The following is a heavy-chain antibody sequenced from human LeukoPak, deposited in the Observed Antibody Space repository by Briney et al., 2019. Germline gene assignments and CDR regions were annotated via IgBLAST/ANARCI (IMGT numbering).Heavy chain of an antibody. Sequence: QTGGSLRLSCAASGFSFSAYWRTWVRQAPGRGLEWVANINPAGSETYYVDPVKGRFSISRDNAKNLVYLQMNSLRAEDTAVYHCARFGYVAAVDVWGQGTPVTVSS. CDR1: GFSFSAYW. D-gene: IGHD2-15*01. J-gene: IGHJ4*02. CDR2: INPAGSET. V-gene: IGHV3-7*01. CDR3: ARFGYVAAVDV.